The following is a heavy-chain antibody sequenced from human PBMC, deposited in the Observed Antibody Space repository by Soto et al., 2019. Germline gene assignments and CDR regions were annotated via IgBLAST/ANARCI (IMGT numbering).Heavy chain of an antibody. V-gene: IGHV1-69*01. CDR3: ARGGGYEILTL. D-gene: IGHD3-9*01. J-gene: IGHJ4*02. Sequence: QVQLVQSGAEVRKPGSSVKVSCKASGGTFSRHAISWVRQAPGQGLEWMGGIIPIFGTANHAQKFQGRVTIIADESTSTVYMELSSLRFEDTAVYYCARGGGYEILTLWGQGTLVTVSS. CDR2: IIPIFGTA. CDR1: GGTFSRHA.